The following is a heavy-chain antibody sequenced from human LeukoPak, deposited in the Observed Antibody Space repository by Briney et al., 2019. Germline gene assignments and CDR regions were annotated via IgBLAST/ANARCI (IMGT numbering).Heavy chain of an antibody. J-gene: IGHJ5*02. D-gene: IGHD1-14*01. CDR2: ISSSNSYI. Sequence: PGGSLRLSCAASGFTFSSYSMNWVRQAPGKGLEWVSSISSSNSYIYYADSVKGRFTISRDNAKNSLYLQMNSLRAEDTAVYYCARGRVPNWNHESVNWFDPWGQGTLVTVSS. CDR3: ARGRVPNWNHESVNWFDP. CDR1: GFTFSSYS. V-gene: IGHV3-21*01.